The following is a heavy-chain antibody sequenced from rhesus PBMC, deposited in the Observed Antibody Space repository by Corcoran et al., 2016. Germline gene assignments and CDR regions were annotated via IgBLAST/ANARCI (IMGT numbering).Heavy chain of an antibody. D-gene: IGHD2-39*01. CDR3: AKSPIVGSYFDY. J-gene: IGHJ4*01. CDR1: GFSFSSYA. V-gene: IGHV3S5*01. Sequence: EVQLVESGGGVVQPGGSLRLSGAASGFSFSSYALNWVRPAPGKGLEWVSYINNGGGGTYYADTVRGRFTISRDNSKNTLSLQMNSLRTEDTAVYYCAKSPIVGSYFDYWGQGVLVTVSS. CDR2: INNGGGGT.